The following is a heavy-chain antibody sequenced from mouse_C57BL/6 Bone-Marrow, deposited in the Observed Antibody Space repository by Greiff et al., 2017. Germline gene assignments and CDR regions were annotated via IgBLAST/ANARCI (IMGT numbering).Heavy chain of an antibody. CDR3: AREGSSFDY. J-gene: IGHJ2*01. D-gene: IGHD1-1*01. CDR1: GYAFSSSW. CDR2: IYPGDGDT. Sequence: VQLQESGPELVKPGASVKISCKASGYAFSSSWMNWVKQRPGKGLEWIGRIYPGDGDTNYNGKFKGKATLTADKSSSTAYMQLSSLTSEDSAVYFCAREGSSFDYWGQGTTLTVSS. V-gene: IGHV1-82*01.